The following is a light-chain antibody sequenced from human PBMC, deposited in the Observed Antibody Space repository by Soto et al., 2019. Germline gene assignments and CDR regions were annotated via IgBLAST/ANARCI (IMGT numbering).Light chain of an antibody. CDR3: QQYGSSPRT. V-gene: IGKV3-11*01. CDR1: QSISSY. Sequence: EIVLTQSPATLSLSPGERATLSCRASQSISSYLAWYQQKPGQAPRLLMYDTSYRATGIPARFSGSGSGTDFTLTISSLEPEDFAVYYCQQYGSSPRTFGQGTKVDIK. CDR2: DTS. J-gene: IGKJ1*01.